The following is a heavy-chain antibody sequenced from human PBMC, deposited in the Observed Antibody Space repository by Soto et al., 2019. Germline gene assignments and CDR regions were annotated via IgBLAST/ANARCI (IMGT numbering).Heavy chain of an antibody. D-gene: IGHD6-13*01. CDR1: GGTFSSYA. CDR2: IIPIFGTA. J-gene: IGHJ6*02. CDR3: ARGGSSSWTYYYYGMDV. V-gene: IGHV1-69*01. Sequence: QVQLVQSGAEVKKPGSSVKVSCKASGGTFSSYAISWVRQAPGQGLEWMRGIIPIFGTANYAQKFQGRVTITADESTSTAYMELSSLRSEDTAVYYCARGGSSSWTYYYYGMDVWGQGTTVTVSS.